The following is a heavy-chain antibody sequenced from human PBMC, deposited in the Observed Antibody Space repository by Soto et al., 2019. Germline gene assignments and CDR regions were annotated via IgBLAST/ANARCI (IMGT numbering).Heavy chain of an antibody. CDR3: ARDNHPFTVTNYYMDV. Sequence: QPGGSLRLSCAASGFTFSSYGMHWVRQAPGKGLEWVAVIWYDGSNKYYADSVKGRFTISRDNSKNTLYLQMNSLRAEDTAVYYCARDNHPFTVTNYYMDVWGKGTTVTVSS. V-gene: IGHV3-33*01. J-gene: IGHJ6*03. CDR2: IWYDGSNK. CDR1: GFTFSSYG. D-gene: IGHD4-4*01.